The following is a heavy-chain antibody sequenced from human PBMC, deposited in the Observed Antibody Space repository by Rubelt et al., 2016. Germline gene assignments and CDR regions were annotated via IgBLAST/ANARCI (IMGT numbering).Heavy chain of an antibody. J-gene: IGHJ5*02. CDR2: IPYSGST. V-gene: IGHV4-39*07. D-gene: IGHD3-22*01. Sequence: QLQLQESGPGLVKPSETLSLTCTVSGASISSSSYYWVWIRQPPGKGLEWIGSIPYSGSTYSNPSLNSRLSISVNTSKNHFSLRLSSVTAADTAVYYCARGLDSRGYPNWFDPWGQGTLVTVSS. CDR3: ARGLDSRGYPNWFDP. CDR1: GASISSSSYY.